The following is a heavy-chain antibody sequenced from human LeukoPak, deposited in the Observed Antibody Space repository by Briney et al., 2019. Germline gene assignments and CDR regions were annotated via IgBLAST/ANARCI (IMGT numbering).Heavy chain of an antibody. CDR3: ARGPSGYPVDY. CDR1: GGTFSSYA. CDR2: ISTYNGNT. J-gene: IGHJ4*02. Sequence: ASVKVSCKASGGTFSSYATSWVRQAPGQGLEWMGWISTYNGNTNYAQKLQGRVTMTTDTSTSTAYMELRSLRSDDTAVYYCARGPSGYPVDYWGQGTLVTVSS. V-gene: IGHV1-18*01. D-gene: IGHD5-12*01.